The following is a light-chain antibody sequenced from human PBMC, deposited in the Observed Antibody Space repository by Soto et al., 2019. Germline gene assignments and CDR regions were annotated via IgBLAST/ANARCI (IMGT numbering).Light chain of an antibody. CDR2: GAS. CDR3: HQYNNWPRT. J-gene: IGKJ1*01. Sequence: EVAVTQSPATLSVSPGERVTLSCRASQSVSSNLAWYQQKPGRAPRLLIYGASTRATGIPARFSGSGSGTEFTITFSSLQSEDFAVYYCHQYNNWPRTCGRGTKVEIK. V-gene: IGKV3-15*01. CDR1: QSVSSN.